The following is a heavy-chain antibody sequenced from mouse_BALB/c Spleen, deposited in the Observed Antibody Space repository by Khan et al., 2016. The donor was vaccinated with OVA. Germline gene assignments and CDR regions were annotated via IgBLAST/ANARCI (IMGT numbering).Heavy chain of an antibody. CDR3: ATHLTGSFAY. V-gene: IGHV5-6*01. CDR2: INSDGDYT. J-gene: IGHJ3*01. D-gene: IGHD4-1*01. CDR1: GFTFSPYS. Sequence: EVQLVESGGDLVKSGGSLKLSCAASGFTFSPYSMSWVRQTPDKRLEWVATINSDGDYTYYPDSVEGRFNISRDNAKNTLYLQMNSLKSEDTVMYYCATHLTGSFAYWGQGTLVTVSA.